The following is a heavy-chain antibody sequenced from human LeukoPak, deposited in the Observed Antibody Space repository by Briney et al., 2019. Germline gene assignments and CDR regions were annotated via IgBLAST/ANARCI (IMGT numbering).Heavy chain of an antibody. CDR1: GFTFSNYE. CDR3: ARPYYVAANYYFDY. V-gene: IGHV3-48*03. CDR2: ISGRGDVI. J-gene: IGHJ4*02. Sequence: PGGSLRLSCAASGFTFSNYEMNWVRQAPGKGLEWVSYISGRGDVIYYADSVKGRFTISRDNAKNSLYLQMNSLRAEDTAVYYCARPYYVAANYYFDYWGQGALVVVSA. D-gene: IGHD1-26*01.